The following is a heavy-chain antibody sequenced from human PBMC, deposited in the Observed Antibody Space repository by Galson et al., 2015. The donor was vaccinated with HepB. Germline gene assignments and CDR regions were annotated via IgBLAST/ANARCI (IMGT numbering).Heavy chain of an antibody. CDR3: AKDKHGGYDAFDI. Sequence: SLRLSCAASGFTFDDYAMHWVRQAPGKGLEWVSGISWNSGSIGYADSVKGRFTISRDNAKNSLYLQMNSLRAEDTALYYCAKDKHGGYDAFDIWGQGTMVTVSS. CDR1: GFTFDDYA. D-gene: IGHD5-12*01. J-gene: IGHJ3*02. CDR2: ISWNSGSI. V-gene: IGHV3-9*01.